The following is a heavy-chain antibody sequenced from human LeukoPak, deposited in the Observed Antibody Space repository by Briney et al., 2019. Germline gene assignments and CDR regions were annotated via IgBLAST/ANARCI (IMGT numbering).Heavy chain of an antibody. CDR2: ISSSRSYI. CDR1: GFTFSSYS. Sequence: GGSLRLSCAASGFTFSSYSMNWVRQAPGKGLEWVSSISSSRSYIYYADSVKGRFTISRDNAKNSLYLQMNSLRAEDTAVYYCVRVEADYYDSSGYYGLGYWGQGTLVTVSS. J-gene: IGHJ4*02. V-gene: IGHV3-21*01. D-gene: IGHD3-22*01. CDR3: VRVEADYYDSSGYYGLGY.